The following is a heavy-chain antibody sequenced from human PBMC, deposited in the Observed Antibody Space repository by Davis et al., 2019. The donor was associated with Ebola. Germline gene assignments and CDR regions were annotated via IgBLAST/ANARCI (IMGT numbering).Heavy chain of an antibody. D-gene: IGHD6-6*01. Sequence: SETLSLTCTVSGVSISISSYYWGWLRQPPGKGLEWIGSIYYSGSTYYNPSLKSRVTISVDTSKNQFSLKLSSVTAADTAVYYCIGGSSSFDYWGQGTLVTVSS. CDR3: IGGSSSFDY. CDR1: GVSISISSYY. CDR2: IYYSGST. J-gene: IGHJ4*02. V-gene: IGHV4-39*01.